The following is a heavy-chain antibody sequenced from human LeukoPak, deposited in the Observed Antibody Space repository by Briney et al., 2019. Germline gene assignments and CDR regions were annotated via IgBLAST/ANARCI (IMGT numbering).Heavy chain of an antibody. D-gene: IGHD4-11*01. V-gene: IGHV3-30*03. CDR3: ARDLTVDYPYLKYPSYYFDY. CDR2: ISYDGSNK. J-gene: IGHJ4*02. CDR1: GFTFSSYG. Sequence: GGSLRLSCAASGFTFSSYGMHWVRQAPGKGLEWVAVISYDGSNKYYADSVKGRFTISRDNSKNRLYLQMNSLRAEDTAVYYCARDLTVDYPYLKYPSYYFDYWGQGTLVTVSS.